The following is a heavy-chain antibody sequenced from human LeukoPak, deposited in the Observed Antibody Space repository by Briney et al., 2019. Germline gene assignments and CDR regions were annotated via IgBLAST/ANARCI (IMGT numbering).Heavy chain of an antibody. CDR1: GGSISSYY. V-gene: IGHV4-4*07. CDR3: ARDVTDYYDSSGYYRRYFDY. J-gene: IGHJ4*02. Sequence: SETLSLTCTVSGGSISSYYWSWIRQPAGKGLEWIGRIYTSGSTNYNPSLRSRVTMSVDTSKNQFSLKLSSVTAADTAVYYCARDVTDYYDSSGYYRRYFDYWGQGTLVTVSS. CDR2: IYTSGST. D-gene: IGHD3-22*01.